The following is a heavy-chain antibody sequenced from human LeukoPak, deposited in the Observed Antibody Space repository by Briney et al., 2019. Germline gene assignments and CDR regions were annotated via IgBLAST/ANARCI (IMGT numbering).Heavy chain of an antibody. CDR1: GGSISSYY. CDR2: IYYSGST. Sequence: PSETLSLTCTVSGGSISSYYWSWIRQPPGKGLEWIGYIYYSGSTNYNPSLKSRVTISVDTSKKQFSLKLSSVTAADTAVYYCARVPSSHVYYYYGMDVWGQGTTVTVSS. CDR3: ARVPSSHVYYYYGMDV. V-gene: IGHV4-59*01. J-gene: IGHJ6*02.